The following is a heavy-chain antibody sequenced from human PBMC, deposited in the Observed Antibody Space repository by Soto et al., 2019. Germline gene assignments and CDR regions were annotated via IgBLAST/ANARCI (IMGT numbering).Heavy chain of an antibody. CDR3: ARVPGSSGYGYIDY. Sequence: GCSLRLSCAASGFTFSSYAMHWVRQAPGKGMEYVSTISSDGGSTYYANSVKGRFTISRDNFKNTLYLQMGSLRAEDMAVYYCARVPGSSGYGYIDYRGQGTLVTVST. CDR1: GFTFSSYA. J-gene: IGHJ4*02. CDR2: ISSDGGST. V-gene: IGHV3-64*01. D-gene: IGHD5-12*01.